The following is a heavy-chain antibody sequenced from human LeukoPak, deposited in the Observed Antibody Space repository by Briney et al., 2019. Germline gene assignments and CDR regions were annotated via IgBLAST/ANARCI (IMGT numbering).Heavy chain of an antibody. Sequence: SETLSPTCTVSRGSISSNNHYSGWIRQPPGKGLAWIGSIYYRGSTYYNPSLNSRVTISVDTSKNQFSLKLSSVTAADTAVYYCAREKDGYNTGDFDYWGRGTLVTVSS. J-gene: IGHJ4*02. D-gene: IGHD5-24*01. V-gene: IGHV4-39*02. CDR1: RGSISSNNHY. CDR2: IYYRGST. CDR3: AREKDGYNTGDFDY.